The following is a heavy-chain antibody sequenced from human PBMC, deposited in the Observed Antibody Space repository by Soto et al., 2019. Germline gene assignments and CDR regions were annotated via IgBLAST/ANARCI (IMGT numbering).Heavy chain of an antibody. J-gene: IGHJ4*02. D-gene: IGHD2-21*02. V-gene: IGHV4-34*01. CDR2: INHSGST. Sequence: PSETLSLTCAVYGGPFSGYYWSWVRQPPGKGLEWIGEINHSGSTNYSPSLKSRVTISLDTSKNQFSLKLSSVTAADTAVYYCAGPSSDCGGDCYTWVHWGQGALVTVSS. CDR1: GGPFSGYY. CDR3: AGPSSDCGGDCYTWVH.